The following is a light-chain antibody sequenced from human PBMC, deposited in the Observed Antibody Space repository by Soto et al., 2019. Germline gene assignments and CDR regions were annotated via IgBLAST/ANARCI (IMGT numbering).Light chain of an antibody. Sequence: QSALTQPASVSGSPGQSITISCTGTSSDIGDSNYVSWYQQHPGKAPKLVIYDVSNRPSGVSNRFSGSKSANTASLTISGLQAEDDADYYCSSFRSSSTSDVFGSGTKQTVL. J-gene: IGLJ1*01. V-gene: IGLV2-14*03. CDR2: DVS. CDR1: SSDIGDSNY. CDR3: SSFRSSSTSDV.